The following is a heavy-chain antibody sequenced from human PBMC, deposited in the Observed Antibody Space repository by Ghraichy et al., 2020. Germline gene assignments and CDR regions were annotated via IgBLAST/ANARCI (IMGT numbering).Heavy chain of an antibody. V-gene: IGHV3-23*01. Sequence: GESLNISCGASGFTFANYAMNWVRQAPGKGLEWVSTISGSSDRTNYADSVKGRVTISRDNPMNTMSLQMNNLRAEDTAVYYCVKDKGGGSQLWGGAFDLWGQGIMVTVSS. CDR1: GFTFANYA. CDR2: ISGSSDRT. CDR3: VKDKGGGSQLWGGAFDL. J-gene: IGHJ3*01. D-gene: IGHD1-26*01.